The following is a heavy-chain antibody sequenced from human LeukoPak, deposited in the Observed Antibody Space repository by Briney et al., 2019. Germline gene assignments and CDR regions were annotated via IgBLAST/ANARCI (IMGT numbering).Heavy chain of an antibody. CDR2: IIGSRGNT. J-gene: IGHJ5*02. V-gene: IGHV3-23*01. Sequence: AAGTLCRSCAASSFSCSSNTMSWERHAPGQGLKGVLVIIGSRGNTSYAAFVKDRFTICRNNYKNSLYLQMNSLRAENTAVYYCAKDRDSSGYYFGYWFDPWGQGTLVTVSS. CDR1: SFSCSSNT. D-gene: IGHD3-22*01. CDR3: AKDRDSSGYYFGYWFDP.